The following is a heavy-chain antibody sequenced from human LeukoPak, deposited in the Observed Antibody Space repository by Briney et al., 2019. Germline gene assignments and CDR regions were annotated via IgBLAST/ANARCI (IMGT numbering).Heavy chain of an antibody. Sequence: ASVKVSCKASGYTFTSYDINWVRQATGQGLEWMGWMNPNSGNTGYAQKFQGRVTMTRNTSISTAYMELSSLRSEDTAVYCCARGVDRPTWLWAHPFDYWGQGTLVTVSS. CDR3: ARGVDRPTWLWAHPFDY. J-gene: IGHJ4*02. CDR1: GYTFTSYD. D-gene: IGHD3-16*01. V-gene: IGHV1-8*01. CDR2: MNPNSGNT.